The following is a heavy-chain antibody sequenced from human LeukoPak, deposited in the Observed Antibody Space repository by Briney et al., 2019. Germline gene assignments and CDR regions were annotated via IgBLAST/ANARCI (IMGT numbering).Heavy chain of an antibody. CDR1: GDSISSGGYY. D-gene: IGHD1-1*01. J-gene: IGHJ4*02. Sequence: SQTLSLTCTVSGDSISSGGYYWSWVRQHPGKSLEWIGYIYYRGSIYYNPSLKSRATMSVDASKNQFSLILSSVTAADTAVYYCARAPIHGTQPIDYWGQGVLVTVSS. V-gene: IGHV4-31*03. CDR2: IYYRGSI. CDR3: ARAPIHGTQPIDY.